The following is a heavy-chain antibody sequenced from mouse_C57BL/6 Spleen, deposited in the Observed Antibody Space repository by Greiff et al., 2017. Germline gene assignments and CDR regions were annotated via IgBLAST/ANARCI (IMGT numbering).Heavy chain of an antibody. V-gene: IGHV1-74*01. Sequence: VQLQQSGAELVKPGASVKVSCKASGYTFTSYWMHWVKQRPGQGLEWIGRIHPSDSVTNYNQKFKGQATLTVDKSSSTAYMQLSSLTSEDSAVYYWSILGPDSPWFAYWGQGTLVTVSA. J-gene: IGHJ3*01. CDR3: SILGPDSPWFAY. CDR2: IHPSDSVT. CDR1: GYTFTSYW. D-gene: IGHD3-2*01.